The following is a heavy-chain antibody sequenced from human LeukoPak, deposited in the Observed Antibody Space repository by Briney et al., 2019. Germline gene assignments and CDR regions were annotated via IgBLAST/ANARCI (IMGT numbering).Heavy chain of an antibody. CDR3: ARYYYDSSGYYYYIYYYGKDV. CDR1: GGSISSGGYY. D-gene: IGHD3-22*01. CDR2: IYYSGST. V-gene: IGHV4-31*03. Sequence: PSETLSLTCTVSGGSISSGGYYWSWIRQHPGKGLEWIGYIYYSGSTYYNPSLKSRVTISVDTSKNQFSLKLSSVTAADTAVYYCARYYYDSSGYYYYIYYYGKDVWGQGTTVTVSS. J-gene: IGHJ6*02.